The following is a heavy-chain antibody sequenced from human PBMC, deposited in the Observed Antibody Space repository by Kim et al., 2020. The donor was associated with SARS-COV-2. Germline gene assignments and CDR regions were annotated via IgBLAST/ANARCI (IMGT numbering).Heavy chain of an antibody. CDR3: AKDSSGWT. CDR2: IYSGGSST. D-gene: IGHD6-19*01. J-gene: IGHJ5*02. CDR1: GFTFSSYA. V-gene: IGHV3-23*03. Sequence: GGSLRLSCAASGFTFSSYAMSWVRQAPGKGLEWVSVIYSGGSSTYYADSVKGRFTISRDTSKNTLYLQMNSLRAEDTAVYYCAKDSSGWTWGQGTLVTVS.